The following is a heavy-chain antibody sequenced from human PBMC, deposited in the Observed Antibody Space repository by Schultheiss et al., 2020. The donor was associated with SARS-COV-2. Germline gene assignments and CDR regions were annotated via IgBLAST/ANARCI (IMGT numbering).Heavy chain of an antibody. CDR1: GFTYSSYA. J-gene: IGHJ5*02. CDR3: ARDSSTWNTYNWFDP. V-gene: IGHV3-30*04. D-gene: IGHD6-13*01. Sequence: GGSLRLSCAASGFTYSSYAMSWVRQAPGKGLEWVALISYDGSNKYYADSVKGRFTISRDNSKNTLYLQINSLRAEDTAVYYCARDSSTWNTYNWFDPWGQGTLVTVSS. CDR2: ISYDGSNK.